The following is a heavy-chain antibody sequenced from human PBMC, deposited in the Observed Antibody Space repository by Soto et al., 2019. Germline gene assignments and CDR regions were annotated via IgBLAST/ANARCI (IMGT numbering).Heavy chain of an antibody. CDR2: IKQDGSEK. D-gene: IGHD6-19*01. J-gene: IGHJ5*02. Sequence: HPGGSLRLSCAASGFTFSSYWMSWVRQAPGKGLEWVANIKQDGSEKYYVDSVKGRFTISRDNAKTSLYLQMHSLRAEDTAVYYCARALQWLEPTPNWFDPWGQGTLCTVSS. CDR3: ARALQWLEPTPNWFDP. CDR1: GFTFSSYW. V-gene: IGHV3-7*03.